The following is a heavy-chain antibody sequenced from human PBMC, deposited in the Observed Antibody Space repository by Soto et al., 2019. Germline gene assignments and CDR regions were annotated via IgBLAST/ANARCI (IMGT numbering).Heavy chain of an antibody. D-gene: IGHD6-13*01. V-gene: IGHV1-3*01. CDR3: ARSQGYSSSWMYYYGMDV. J-gene: IGHJ6*02. Sequence: ASVKVSCKASGYTFTSYAMHWVRQAPGQSLEWMGWINAGNGNTKYSQKFQGRVTITRDTSASTAYMELSSLRSEDTAVYYCARSQGYSSSWMYYYGMDVWGRGTTVTVSS. CDR1: GYTFTSYA. CDR2: INAGNGNT.